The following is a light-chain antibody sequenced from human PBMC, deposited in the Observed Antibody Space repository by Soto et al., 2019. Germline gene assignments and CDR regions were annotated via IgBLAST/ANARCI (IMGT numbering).Light chain of an antibody. V-gene: IGLV1-44*01. CDR3: AAWDDSLNGHV. Sequence: QSVLTQPPSASGTPGQRVTISCSGSSSNIGSNTVDWYQQFPGTAPKLLTYSNNQRPSGVPDRFSGSKSGTSASLAISGLQSEDEADYYCAAWDDSLNGHVFGGGTKLTVL. CDR2: SNN. CDR1: SSNIGSNT. J-gene: IGLJ2*01.